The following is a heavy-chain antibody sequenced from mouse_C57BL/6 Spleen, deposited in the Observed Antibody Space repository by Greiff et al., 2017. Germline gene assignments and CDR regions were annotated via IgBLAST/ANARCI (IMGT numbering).Heavy chain of an antibody. CDR3: ARCTTVVEDYFDY. D-gene: IGHD1-1*01. Sequence: VKLMESGPELVKPGASVKISCKASGYAFSSSWMNWVKQRPGKGLEWIGRIYPGDGDTNYNGKFKGKATLTADKSSSTAYMQLSSLTSEDSAVYFCARCTTVVEDYFDYWGQGTTLTVSS. CDR2: IYPGDGDT. J-gene: IGHJ2*01. CDR1: GYAFSSSW. V-gene: IGHV1-82*01.